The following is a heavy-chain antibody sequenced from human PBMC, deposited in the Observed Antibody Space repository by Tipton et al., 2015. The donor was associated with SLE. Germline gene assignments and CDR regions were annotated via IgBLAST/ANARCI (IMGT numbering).Heavy chain of an antibody. CDR2: IRYDGSNK. CDR3: AKGSMMAAAARDAFDI. D-gene: IGHD6-13*01. J-gene: IGHJ3*02. V-gene: IGHV3-30*02. Sequence: SLRLSCAASGFTFSSYAMSWVRQAPGKGLEWVAFIRYDGSNKYYADSVKGRFTISRDNSKNTLYLQMNSLRAEDTAVYYCAKGSMMAAAARDAFDIWGQGTMVTVSS. CDR1: GFTFSSYA.